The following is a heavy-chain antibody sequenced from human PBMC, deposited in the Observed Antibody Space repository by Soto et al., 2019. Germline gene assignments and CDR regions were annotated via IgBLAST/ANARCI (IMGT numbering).Heavy chain of an antibody. Sequence: SETLSLTGTVSGGSISSSSYYWGGIRRPPGKGLEWIGYISYSASSFYNPSLERRVSVSIDTSGNQFSLKLSSMTAADTAVYFCARAPRLTKIVVVITEGAGAFDVWGQGTMVTVSS. CDR3: ARAPRLTKIVVVITEGAGAFDV. J-gene: IGHJ3*01. CDR1: GGSISSSSYY. CDR2: ISYSASS. V-gene: IGHV4-31*03. D-gene: IGHD3-22*01.